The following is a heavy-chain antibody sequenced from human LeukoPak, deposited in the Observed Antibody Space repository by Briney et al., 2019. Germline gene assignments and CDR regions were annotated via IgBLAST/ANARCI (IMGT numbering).Heavy chain of an antibody. D-gene: IGHD2-2*01. CDR3: ARARYCSSTSCFDY. V-gene: IGHV4-59*01. CDR2: IYYSGST. Sequence: PSETLSLTCTVSGGSISSYYWSWIRQPPGKGLEWIGYIYYSGSTNYNPSLKSRVTISVDTSKNQFSLKLSSVTAADTAVYYCARARYCSSTSCFDYWGQGTLVTVSS. CDR1: GGSISSYY. J-gene: IGHJ4*02.